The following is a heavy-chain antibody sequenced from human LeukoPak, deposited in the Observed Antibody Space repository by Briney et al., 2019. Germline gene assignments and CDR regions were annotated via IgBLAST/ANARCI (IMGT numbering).Heavy chain of an antibody. D-gene: IGHD3-9*01. CDR3: ARGLRYFDWFGPEQNWFDP. Sequence: SETLSLTCTVSGDSISSSSSYWGWIRQPPGEGLEWIGSIYYSGSTYYNTSLKSRVTISVDTSKNQFSLKLSSVTAADTAVYYCARGLRYFDWFGPEQNWFDPWGQGTLVTVSS. J-gene: IGHJ5*02. V-gene: IGHV4-39*07. CDR1: GDSISSSSSY. CDR2: IYYSGST.